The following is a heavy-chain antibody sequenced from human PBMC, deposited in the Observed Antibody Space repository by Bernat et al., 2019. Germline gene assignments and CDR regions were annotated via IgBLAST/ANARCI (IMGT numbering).Heavy chain of an antibody. CDR2: ISNSGSNI. CDR3: ARSRPEYYLDY. V-gene: IGHV3-11*01. Sequence: QVQLVESGGGLVKPGGSLRLSCAASGFTFSDYYMGWVRQAPGKGLEWVSYISNSGSNIYYADSVRGRFTISRDNAKNSLYLQMNSLRAEDTAVYYWARSRPEYYLDYWDQGTLVTVS. J-gene: IGHJ4*02. CDR1: GFTFSDYY.